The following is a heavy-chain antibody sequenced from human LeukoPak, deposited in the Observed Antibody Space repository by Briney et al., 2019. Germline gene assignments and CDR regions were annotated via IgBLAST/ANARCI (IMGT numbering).Heavy chain of an antibody. J-gene: IGHJ4*02. Sequence: SQTLSLTCAISGDSVSSNSAAWNWIRQSPSRGLEWLGRTYYRSKWYNDYAVSMKSRITINPDTSKDQFSLQLNSVTPEDTAACYCARDAGSGWSSFDYWGQGTLVTVSS. CDR3: ARDAGSGWSSFDY. CDR2: TYYRSKWYN. CDR1: GDSVSSNSAA. V-gene: IGHV6-1*01. D-gene: IGHD6-19*01.